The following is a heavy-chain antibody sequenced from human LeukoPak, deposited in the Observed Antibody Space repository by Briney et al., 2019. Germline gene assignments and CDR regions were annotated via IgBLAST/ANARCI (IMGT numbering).Heavy chain of an antibody. CDR3: ARGYGSGSFSV. CDR2: VSTSLST. D-gene: IGHD3-10*01. V-gene: IGHV4-4*07. Sequence: PSETLSLTCTVSGVSTSSCYWSWIRQPAGKGLEWLGRVSTSLSTYHNPSLKSRVTMSIDNSENQFFLKLTSVTAEDAAVYYCARGYGSGSFSVWGQGTLVTVSS. CDR1: GVSTSSCY. J-gene: IGHJ4*02.